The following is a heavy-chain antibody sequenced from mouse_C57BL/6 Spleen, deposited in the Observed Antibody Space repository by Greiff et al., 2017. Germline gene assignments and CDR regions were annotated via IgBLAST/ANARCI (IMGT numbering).Heavy chain of an antibody. CDR2: INPSNGGT. J-gene: IGHJ1*03. CDR1: GYTFTSYW. Sequence: QVQLQQPGTELVKPGASVKLSCKASGYTFTSYWMHWVKQRPGQGLEWIGNINPSNGGTNYNEKFKSKATLTVDKSSSTAYMQLSSLTSEDSAVYYWARIFTTVVATEDFDGWGTGTTVTVSS. V-gene: IGHV1-53*01. D-gene: IGHD1-1*01. CDR3: ARIFTTVVATEDFDG.